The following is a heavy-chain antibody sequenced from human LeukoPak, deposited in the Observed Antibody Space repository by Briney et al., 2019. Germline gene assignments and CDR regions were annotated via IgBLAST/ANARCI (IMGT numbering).Heavy chain of an antibody. CDR1: GGSISSYY. CDR3: ARDSGGWYWDY. CDR2: IYYSGST. J-gene: IGHJ4*02. V-gene: IGHV4-59*01. D-gene: IGHD6-19*01. Sequence: SETLSLTCTVSGGSISSYYWSWIRQPPGKGLGWIGYIYYSGSTNYNPSLRSRVTISVDTSKNQFSLKLSSVTAADTAVYYCARDSGGWYWDYWGQGTLVTVSS.